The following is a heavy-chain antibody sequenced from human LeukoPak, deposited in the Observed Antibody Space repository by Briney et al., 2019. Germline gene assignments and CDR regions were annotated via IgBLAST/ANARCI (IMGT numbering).Heavy chain of an antibody. Sequence: GGSLRLSCAASGFAVSSNYMSWVRQAPGKGLEWVSVIYSGDSTYYADSVKGRFTISRDNSKNTLYLQMNSLRAEDTAVYYCARADYDSSGYYYYFDYWGQGTLVTVSS. J-gene: IGHJ4*02. D-gene: IGHD3-22*01. V-gene: IGHV3-66*02. CDR2: IYSGDST. CDR1: GFAVSSNY. CDR3: ARADYDSSGYYYYFDY.